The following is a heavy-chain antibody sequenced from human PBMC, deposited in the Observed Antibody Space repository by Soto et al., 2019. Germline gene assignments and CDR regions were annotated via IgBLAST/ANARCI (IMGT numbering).Heavy chain of an antibody. V-gene: IGHV4-31*03. J-gene: IGHJ5*02. CDR3: ARRRCTTTTRFGP. D-gene: IGHD2-2*01. CDR1: GGSINSGNYY. Sequence: SETLSLTCTVSGGSINSGNYYWSWIRQHPGKGLEWIGYISYSGSAHYNPSLRSRVFISVDTSRNQFSLKLSSVTAADTALYYCARRRCTTTTRFGPWGQGTLVTVSS. CDR2: ISYSGSA.